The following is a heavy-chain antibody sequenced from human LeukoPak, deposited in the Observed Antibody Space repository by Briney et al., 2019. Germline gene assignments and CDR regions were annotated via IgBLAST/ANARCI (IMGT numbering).Heavy chain of an antibody. CDR3: AREGGLTEGGFDY. V-gene: IGHV3-23*01. Sequence: GGSLRLSCAASEFTFRSYAMSWVRQAPGKGLEWVSTISDSGAVTYYADSVKGRFTTSRDKSNNTLYLQMNSLRDEDTAVYYCAREGGLTEGGFDYWGQGTLVTVS. CDR2: ISDSGAVT. J-gene: IGHJ4*02. CDR1: EFTFRSYA. D-gene: IGHD1-14*01.